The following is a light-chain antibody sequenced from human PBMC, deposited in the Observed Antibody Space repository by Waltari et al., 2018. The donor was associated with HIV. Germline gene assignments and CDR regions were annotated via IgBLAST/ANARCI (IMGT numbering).Light chain of an antibody. CDR3: QSTDSSGVYWV. CDR1: ALPKRY. J-gene: IGLJ3*02. Sequence: SYELTQPPSVSVSPGQTARVTCSGDALPKRYAYWYQQRPGQAPVLLIFRDTERPSGIPERFSSSSSGTTVTLTIRVVQAEDEADYYCQSTDSSGVYWVFGGGTTLTVL. V-gene: IGLV3-25*03. CDR2: RDT.